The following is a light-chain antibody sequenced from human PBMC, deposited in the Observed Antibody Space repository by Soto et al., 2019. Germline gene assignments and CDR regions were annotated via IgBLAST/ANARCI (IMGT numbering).Light chain of an antibody. CDR1: SSNIGSNY. CDR2: RNN. V-gene: IGLV1-47*01. Sequence: QSALTQPPSASGIPGQRVTISCSGSSSNIGSNYVYWYQQLPGTAPKLLIYRNNQRPSGVPDRFSGSKSGTSASLAISGLRSEDEADDYCAAWDDSLSGPVFGGGTQLNVL. J-gene: IGLJ3*02. CDR3: AAWDDSLSGPV.